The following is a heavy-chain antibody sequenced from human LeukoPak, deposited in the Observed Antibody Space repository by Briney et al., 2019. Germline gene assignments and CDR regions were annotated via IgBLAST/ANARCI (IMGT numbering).Heavy chain of an antibody. V-gene: IGHV1-18*04. CDR1: GYTFTSYG. D-gene: IGHD3-10*01. CDR3: ARGSDYYGSGSYKSWFDP. CDR2: ISAYNGNT. Sequence: ASVKVSCKASGYTFTSYGISWVRQPPGQGLEWMGWISAYNGNTNYAQKPQGRVTMTTDTYTSTAYMELRSLRSDDTAVYYCARGSDYYGSGSYKSWFDPWGQGTLVTVSS. J-gene: IGHJ5*02.